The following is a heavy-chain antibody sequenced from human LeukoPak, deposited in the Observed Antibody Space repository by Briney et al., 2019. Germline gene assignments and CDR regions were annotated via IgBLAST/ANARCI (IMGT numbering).Heavy chain of an antibody. V-gene: IGHV1-46*01. Sequence: ASVKVSCKASGYTFTGYYLHWVRQAPGQGLEWMGIINPRTGGTSYAQNFQGRVTMTTDTSTSTVYMELSSLRSEDTALYYCARGSWSGSGWNYYFDYWGQGTLATVSS. CDR1: GYTFTGYY. CDR3: ARGSWSGSGWNYYFDY. J-gene: IGHJ4*02. D-gene: IGHD6-19*01. CDR2: INPRTGGT.